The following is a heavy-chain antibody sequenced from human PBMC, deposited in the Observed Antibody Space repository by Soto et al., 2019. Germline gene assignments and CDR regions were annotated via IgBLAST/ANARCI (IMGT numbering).Heavy chain of an antibody. V-gene: IGHV3-7*01. CDR2: IKKDGSEK. CDR3: ARVGPQLAYFYYYGKDV. Sequence: PGGSLRLSCAASGFTYSSYWMSWVRQAPGKGLEWVANIKKDGSEKYYVDSVKGRFTISRDNAKNSLYLQMNSLRAEDTAVYYCARVGPQLAYFYYYGKDVWGQGTTVTSP. D-gene: IGHD6-6*01. CDR1: GFTYSSYW. J-gene: IGHJ6*02.